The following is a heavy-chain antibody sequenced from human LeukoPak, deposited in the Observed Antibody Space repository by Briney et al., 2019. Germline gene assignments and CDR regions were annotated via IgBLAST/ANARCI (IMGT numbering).Heavy chain of an antibody. V-gene: IGHV3-48*03. Sequence: GGSLRLSCAASGFSFSSCEMNWVRQAPGKGQEWISYISASGTLTHYADSVEGRFTISRDNAKNSLYLQMNSLRGEDTAVYYCAELGITMIGGVWGKGTTVTISS. CDR3: AELGITMIGGV. D-gene: IGHD3-10*02. J-gene: IGHJ6*04. CDR1: GFSFSSCE. CDR2: ISASGTLT.